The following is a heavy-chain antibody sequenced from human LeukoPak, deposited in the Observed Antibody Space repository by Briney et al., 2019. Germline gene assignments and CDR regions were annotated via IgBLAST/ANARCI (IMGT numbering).Heavy chain of an antibody. CDR3: ARGVVTASDAFDI. CDR2: IYSGGST. J-gene: IGHJ3*02. Sequence: GGSLRLSCAASGFTVSSNYMSWVRQAPGKGLEWVSVIYSGGSTYYADSVKGRFTISRDNSKNTLYLQMSGLRAEDTAVYYCARGVVTASDAFDIWGQGTMVTVSS. CDR1: GFTVSSNY. V-gene: IGHV3-66*01. D-gene: IGHD2-21*02.